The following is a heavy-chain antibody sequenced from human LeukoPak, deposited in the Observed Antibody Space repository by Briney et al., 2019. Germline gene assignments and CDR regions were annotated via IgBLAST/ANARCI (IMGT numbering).Heavy chain of an antibody. Sequence: SVKVSCKASGGTFSSYAISWVRQAPGQGLEWMGGIIPIFGTANYAQKFQGRVTMTRNTSVSTAYMELSSLRSEDTAVYYCARRALKRGGNWFDPWGQGTLVTVSS. J-gene: IGHJ5*02. CDR2: IIPIFGTA. V-gene: IGHV1-69*05. CDR1: GGTFSSYA. D-gene: IGHD3-16*01. CDR3: ARRALKRGGNWFDP.